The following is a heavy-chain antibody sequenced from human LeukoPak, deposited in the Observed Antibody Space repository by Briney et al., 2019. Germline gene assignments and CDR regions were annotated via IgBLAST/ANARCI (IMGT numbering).Heavy chain of an antibody. CDR3: AKDPYDSSGYYFPGAFDI. V-gene: IGHV3-30*18. Sequence: GGSLRLSCAASGFTFSTYWMSWVRQAPGKGLEWVAVISYDGSNKYYADSVKGRFTISRDNSKNTLYLQMNSLRAEDTAVYYCAKDPYDSSGYYFPGAFDIWGQGTMVTVSS. CDR2: ISYDGSNK. D-gene: IGHD3-22*01. J-gene: IGHJ3*02. CDR1: GFTFSTYW.